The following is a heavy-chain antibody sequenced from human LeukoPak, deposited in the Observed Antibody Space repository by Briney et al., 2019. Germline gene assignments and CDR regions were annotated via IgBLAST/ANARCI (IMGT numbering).Heavy chain of an antibody. D-gene: IGHD3-22*01. CDR2: TYYRSKWFH. J-gene: IGHJ4*02. V-gene: IGHV6-1*01. CDR3: AREVVVAYYFVY. CDR1: GDSVSSYSVA. Sequence: QTHSLTCAISGDSVSSYSVAWNCIRASPSRAVECLGRTYYRSKWFHPFAVSVNSRITINLHAPKNQYAVQLDSVTPDHALLYYCAREVVVAYYFVYWGQGTLVTVSS.